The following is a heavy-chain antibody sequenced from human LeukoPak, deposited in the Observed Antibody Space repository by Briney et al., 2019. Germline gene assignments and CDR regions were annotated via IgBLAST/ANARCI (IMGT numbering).Heavy chain of an antibody. CDR1: GGSISSSSYY. V-gene: IGHV4-39*01. J-gene: IGHJ2*01. CDR2: IYYSGSA. D-gene: IGHD6-13*01. Sequence: SETLSLTCTVSGGSISSSSYYWGWIRQPPGKGLEWIGSIYYSGSAYYNPSLKSRVTISVDTSKNQFSLKLSSVTAADTAVYYCARSSGYRGSSWSFYPYWYFDLWGRGTLVTVSS. CDR3: ARSSGYRGSSWSFYPYWYFDL.